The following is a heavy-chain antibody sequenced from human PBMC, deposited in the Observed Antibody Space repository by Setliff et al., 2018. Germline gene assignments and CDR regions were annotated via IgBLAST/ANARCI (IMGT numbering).Heavy chain of an antibody. D-gene: IGHD3-22*01. J-gene: IGHJ6*03. CDR3: ARDRYFYDASGQRSGYYYYMDV. Sequence: SVKVSCKASGGTFNSYGFSWVRQAPAQGLEWMGRIIPLFGTTNSPQKFQGRVTITADESTNTAYMELSSLRSDDTAMYYCARDRYFYDASGQRSGYYYYMDVWGKGTTVTVSS. V-gene: IGHV1-69*13. CDR2: IIPLFGTT. CDR1: GGTFNSYG.